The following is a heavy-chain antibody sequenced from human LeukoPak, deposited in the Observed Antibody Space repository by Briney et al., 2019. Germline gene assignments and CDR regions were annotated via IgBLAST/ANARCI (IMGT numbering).Heavy chain of an antibody. J-gene: IGHJ4*02. CDR1: GYTLTELS. Sequence: ASVKVSCKVSGYTLTELSMHWVRQAPGKGLEWMGGFDPEDGETIYAQKFQGRVTMTEGTSTDTAYMELSSLRSEDTAVYYCASRSGWYEFDYWGQGTLVTVSS. CDR2: FDPEDGET. D-gene: IGHD6-19*01. CDR3: ASRSGWYEFDY. V-gene: IGHV1-24*01.